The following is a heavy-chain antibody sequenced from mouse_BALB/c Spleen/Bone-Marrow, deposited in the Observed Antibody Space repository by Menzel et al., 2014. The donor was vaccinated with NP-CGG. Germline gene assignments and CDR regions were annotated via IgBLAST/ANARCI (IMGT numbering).Heavy chain of an antibody. CDR3: ARLGYYGWFAY. CDR2: INPESNTI. D-gene: IGHD2-3*01. CDR1: GFDFSRYW. Sequence: DVKLQESGGGLVQPGGSLKLSCAASGFDFSRYWMSWVRQAPGKGLQWIGEINPESNTINYTPSLKYKFIISRDNAKNTLYLQMSKVRSEDTALYCCARLGYYGWFAYWGQGTLVTVSA. J-gene: IGHJ3*01. V-gene: IGHV4-1*02.